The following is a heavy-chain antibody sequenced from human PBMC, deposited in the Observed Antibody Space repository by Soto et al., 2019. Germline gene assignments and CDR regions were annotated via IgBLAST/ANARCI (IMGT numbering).Heavy chain of an antibody. V-gene: IGHV1-3*01. CDR2: INAGNGNT. D-gene: IGHD2-15*01. Sequence: ASVKVSCKASGYTFTSYAMHWVRQAPGQRLERMGWINAGNGNTKYAQKFQGRVTMTRNTSISTAYMELSSLRSEDTAVYYCARGRRCSGGSCYPLTSYYFDYWGQGTLVTVSS. J-gene: IGHJ4*02. CDR3: ARGRRCSGGSCYPLTSYYFDY. CDR1: GYTFTSYA.